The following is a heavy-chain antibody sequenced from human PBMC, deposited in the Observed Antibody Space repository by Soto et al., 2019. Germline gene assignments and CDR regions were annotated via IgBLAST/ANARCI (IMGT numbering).Heavy chain of an antibody. V-gene: IGHV1-69*12. CDR2: IIPIFGTA. J-gene: IGHJ4*02. CDR1: GGTFSSYA. CDR3: AREGYCGGDCYPYYFDY. Sequence: QVQLVQSGAEVKKPGSSVKVSCKASGGTFSSYAISWVRQAPGQGLEWMGGIIPIFGTANYAQKFQGRVTITADESTSTAYMELSSLRSDDTAVYYCAREGYCGGDCYPYYFDYWGQGTLVTVSS. D-gene: IGHD2-21*02.